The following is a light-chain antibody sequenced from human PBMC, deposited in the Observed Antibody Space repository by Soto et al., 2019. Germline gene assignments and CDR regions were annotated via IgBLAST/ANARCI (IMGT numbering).Light chain of an antibody. CDR1: QSVRSN. V-gene: IGKV3-15*01. Sequence: EILMTQSPATLSVSPGERATLSCWASQSVRSNVAWYQQKPGQAPRLLIYGASTRASAIPERFSGSGSGTEFTLTISSLQSEDFAVYYCQQYNNWPITFGQGTRLEIK. CDR3: QQYNNWPIT. CDR2: GAS. J-gene: IGKJ5*01.